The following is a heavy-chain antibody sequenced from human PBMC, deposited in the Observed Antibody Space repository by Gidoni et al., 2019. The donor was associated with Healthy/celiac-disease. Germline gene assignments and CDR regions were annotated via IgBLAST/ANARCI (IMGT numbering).Heavy chain of an antibody. V-gene: IGHV1-69*01. CDR2: IITIFGTA. J-gene: IGHJ5*02. D-gene: IGHD5-12*01. CDR1: GGTFSSYA. CDR3: AREGDIGGGTWFDP. Sequence: QVQLVQSGAEVKKPGSSVKVSCKASGGTFSSYAISWVRQAPGQGLECMGGIITIFGTANYAQKFQGRVTITAAESTSTAYMELSSLRSEDTAVYYCAREGDIGGGTWFDPWGQGTLVTVSS.